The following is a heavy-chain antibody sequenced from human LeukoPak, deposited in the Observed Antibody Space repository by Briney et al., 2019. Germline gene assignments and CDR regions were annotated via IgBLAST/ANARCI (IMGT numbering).Heavy chain of an antibody. Sequence: ASVKVSCKVSGYTLTELSMHWVRQAPGKGLEWMGGFDPEDGETIYAQKFQGRVTMTEDTSTDTAYMELSSLRSEDTAVYYCATADGIIRTYPPQGDDAFDIWGQGTMVTVSS. CDR3: ATADGIIRTYPPQGDDAFDI. CDR2: FDPEDGET. CDR1: GYTLTELS. V-gene: IGHV1-24*01. J-gene: IGHJ3*02. D-gene: IGHD3-16*01.